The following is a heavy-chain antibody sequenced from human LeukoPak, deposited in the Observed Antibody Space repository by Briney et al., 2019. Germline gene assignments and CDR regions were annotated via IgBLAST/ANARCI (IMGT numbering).Heavy chain of an antibody. D-gene: IGHD5-24*01. CDR3: ARGVMATILTPFDY. CDR1: GGSISGYY. J-gene: IGHJ4*02. CDR2: IFYSGTT. Sequence: SETLSLTCTVSGGSISGYYWGWIRQPPGKGLEYIGFIFYSGTTNYNPSLKSRVTISVDTSKNQFSLKLSSVTAADTAVYYCARGVMATILTPFDYWGQGTLVTVSS. V-gene: IGHV4-59*01.